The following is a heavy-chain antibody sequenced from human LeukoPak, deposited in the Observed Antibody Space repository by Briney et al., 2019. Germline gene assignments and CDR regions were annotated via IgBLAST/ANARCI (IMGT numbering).Heavy chain of an antibody. CDR3: ARRNSGTTPLYYFDY. CDR1: GFTFSSYW. Sequence: PGGSLRLSCAASGFTFSSYWMHWFRQAPGKGLVWVSRINSDGSSTSYADSVKGRFTISRDNAKNTLYLQMNSLRAEDTAVYYCARRNSGTTPLYYFDYWGQGTLVTVSS. J-gene: IGHJ4*02. D-gene: IGHD1-26*01. V-gene: IGHV3-74*01. CDR2: INSDGSST.